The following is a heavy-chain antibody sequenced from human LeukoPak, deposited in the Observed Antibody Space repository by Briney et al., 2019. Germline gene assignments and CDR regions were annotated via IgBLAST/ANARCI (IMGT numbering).Heavy chain of an antibody. CDR3: ARGYYDILTGYLSARYYYMDV. J-gene: IGHJ6*03. V-gene: IGHV1-2*02. Sequence: ASVKVSCKASGYTFGGYYMHWVRQAPGQGLEWMGWINPNSGGTNYAQKFQGRVTMTRDTSISTAYMELSRLRSDDTAVYYCARGYYDILTGYLSARYYYMDVWGKGTTVTVSS. CDR2: INPNSGGT. CDR1: GYTFGGYY. D-gene: IGHD3-9*01.